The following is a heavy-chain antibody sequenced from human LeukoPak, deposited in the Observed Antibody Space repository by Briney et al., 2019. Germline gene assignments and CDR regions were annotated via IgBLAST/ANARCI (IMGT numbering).Heavy chain of an antibody. CDR2: INPNSGGT. D-gene: IGHD2-2*02. CDR1: GYTFTGYY. CDR3: ARDGRYQLLYSWFDP. J-gene: IGHJ5*02. Sequence: ASVKVSCKASGYTFTGYYMHWVRQAPGQGLEWMGWINPNSGGTNYAQKFQGRVTMTRDTSISTAYMELSRLRSDDTAVYYCARDGRYQLLYSWFDPWGQGTLVTVSS. V-gene: IGHV1-2*02.